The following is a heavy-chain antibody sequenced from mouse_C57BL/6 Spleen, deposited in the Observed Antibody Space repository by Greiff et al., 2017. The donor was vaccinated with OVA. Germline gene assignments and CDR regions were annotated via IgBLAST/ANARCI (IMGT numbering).Heavy chain of an antibody. J-gene: IGHJ1*03. CDR1: GYSITSGYY. V-gene: IGHV3-6*01. CDR3: ARAPSTTVEYFDV. Sequence: ESGPGLVKPSQSLSLTCSVTGYSITSGYYWNWIRQFPGNKLEWMGYISYDGSNNYNPSLKNRISITRDTSKNQFFLKLNSVTTEDTATYYCARAPSTTVEYFDVWGTGTTVTVSS. D-gene: IGHD1-1*01. CDR2: ISYDGSN.